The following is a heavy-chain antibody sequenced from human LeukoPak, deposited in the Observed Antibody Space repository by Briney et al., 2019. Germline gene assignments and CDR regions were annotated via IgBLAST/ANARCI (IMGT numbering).Heavy chain of an antibody. Sequence: SVKVSCKASGGTFSSYASSWVRQAPGQGLEWMGGIIPIFGTANYAQKFQGRVTITADESTSTAYMELSSLRSEDTAVYYCARDGTAMVTRGFYDYWGQGTLVTVSS. CDR1: GGTFSSYA. V-gene: IGHV1-69*01. CDR2: IIPIFGTA. J-gene: IGHJ4*02. D-gene: IGHD5-18*01. CDR3: ARDGTAMVTRGFYDY.